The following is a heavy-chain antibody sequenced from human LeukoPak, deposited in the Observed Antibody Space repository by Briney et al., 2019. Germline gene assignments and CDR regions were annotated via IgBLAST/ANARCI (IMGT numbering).Heavy chain of an antibody. CDR2: ISYDGSNK. CDR3: ARLERVTGIIDY. J-gene: IGHJ4*02. D-gene: IGHD4-23*01. Sequence: QPGGSLRLSCAASGFTFSSYAMHWVRQAPGKGLEWVAVISYDGSNKYYADSVKGRFTISRDNSKNTLYLQMNSLRAEDTAVYYCARLERVTGIIDYWGQGTLVTVSS. V-gene: IGHV3-30-3*01. CDR1: GFTFSSYA.